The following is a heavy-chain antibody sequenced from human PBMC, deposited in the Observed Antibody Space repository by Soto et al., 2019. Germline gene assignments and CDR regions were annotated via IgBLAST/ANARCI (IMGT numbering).Heavy chain of an antibody. CDR1: GYSFTSYW. CDR3: ARLKRDGHNYSPLYY. D-gene: IGHD5-12*01. Sequence: GESLKISCKGSGYSFTSYWIGWVRQMPGKGLEWMGIIYPGDSDTGYSPSFQGQVTISADKSISTAYLQWSSLKASDTAMYYCARLKRDGHNYSPLYYWGQGTLVTVSS. CDR2: IYPGDSDT. V-gene: IGHV5-51*01. J-gene: IGHJ4*02.